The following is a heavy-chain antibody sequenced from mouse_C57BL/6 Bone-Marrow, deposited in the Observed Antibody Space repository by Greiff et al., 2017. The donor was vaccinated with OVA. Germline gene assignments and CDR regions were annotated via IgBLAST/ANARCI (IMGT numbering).Heavy chain of an antibody. Sequence: EVQLQQSGPELVKPGASVKISCKASGYSFTGYYMNWVKQSPEKSLEWIGAINPSTGGTTYNQKFKAKATLTVDKSSSTAYRQIKSLTSEDSAVYYCARGGTSPFAYWGQGTLVTVSA. D-gene: IGHD4-1*01. CDR2: INPSTGGT. V-gene: IGHV1-42*01. J-gene: IGHJ3*01. CDR1: GYSFTGYY. CDR3: ARGGTSPFAY.